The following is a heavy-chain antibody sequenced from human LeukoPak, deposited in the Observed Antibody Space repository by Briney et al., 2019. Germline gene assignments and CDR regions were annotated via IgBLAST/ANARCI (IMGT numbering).Heavy chain of an antibody. J-gene: IGHJ4*02. V-gene: IGHV1-24*01. CDR3: ATATFMVRGVKPLDY. CDR2: FDPEDGET. D-gene: IGHD3-10*01. CDR1: GYTLTELS. Sequence: ASVKVSCKVSGYTLTELSMHWVRQAPGKGLEWMGGFDPEDGETIYAQKFQGRVTMTEDTSTDTAYMELSSLRSEDTAVYYRATATFMVRGVKPLDYWGQGTLVTVSS.